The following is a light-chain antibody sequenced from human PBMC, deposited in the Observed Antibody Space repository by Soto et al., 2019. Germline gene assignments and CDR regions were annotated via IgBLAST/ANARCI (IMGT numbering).Light chain of an antibody. CDR3: SSFAGNNNLV. CDR1: SSDVGGYNY. Sequence: QSALTQPPSASGSLGQSVTISCTGTSSDVGGYNYVSWYQQHPGKAPKLMISEVSKRPSGVPDRFSGSKSGNTASLTVSGLQAEDEADSYCSSFAGNNNLVFGGGTKLTVL. V-gene: IGLV2-8*01. J-gene: IGLJ2*01. CDR2: EVS.